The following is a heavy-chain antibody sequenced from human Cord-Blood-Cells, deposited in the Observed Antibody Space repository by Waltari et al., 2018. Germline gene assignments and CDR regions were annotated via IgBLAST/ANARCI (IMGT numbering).Heavy chain of an antibody. J-gene: IGHJ3*02. D-gene: IGHD2-15*01. CDR1: GGSFSGYY. V-gene: IGHV4-34*01. CDR2: INQSGRT. CDR3: AREVVVVATPGGAFDI. Sequence: QVQLQQWGAGLLKPPQTLSLTCAVYGGSFSGYYWSWIRQPPGKGLEWIGEINQSGRTNHKPSLKRRVTISGDTSKHQFSLKLSSVTAADTAGYYCAREVVVVATPGGAFDIWGQGTMVTVSS.